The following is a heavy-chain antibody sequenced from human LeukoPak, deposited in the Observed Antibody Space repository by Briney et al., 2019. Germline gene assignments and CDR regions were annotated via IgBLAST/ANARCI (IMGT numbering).Heavy chain of an antibody. V-gene: IGHV4-39*07. Sequence: PSETLSLTCTVSGGSISSSSYYWGWIRQPPGKGLEWIGSIYYSGSTYYNPSLKSRVTISVDKSKNQFSLKLSSVTAADTAVYYCARVRVVVSRYYYYYYMDVWGKGTTVTVSS. J-gene: IGHJ6*03. CDR1: GGSISSSSYY. D-gene: IGHD3-22*01. CDR2: IYYSGST. CDR3: ARVRVVVSRYYYYYYMDV.